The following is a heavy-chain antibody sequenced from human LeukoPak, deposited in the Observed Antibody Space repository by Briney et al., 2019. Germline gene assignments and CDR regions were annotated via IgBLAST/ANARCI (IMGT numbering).Heavy chain of an antibody. D-gene: IGHD4-17*01. CDR2: IIPIFGTA. J-gene: IGHJ3*02. CDR1: GGTFSSYA. CDR3: ARGLYGDYGGGAFDI. V-gene: IGHV1-69*06. Sequence: EASVKVSCKASGGTFSSYAISWVRQAPGQGLEWMGGIIPIFGTANYAQKFQGGVTITADKSTSTAYMELSSLRSEDTAVYYCARGLYGDYGGGAFDIWGQGTMVTVSS.